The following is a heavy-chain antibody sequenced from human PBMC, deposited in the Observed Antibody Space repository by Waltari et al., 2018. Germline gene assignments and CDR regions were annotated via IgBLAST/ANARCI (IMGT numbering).Heavy chain of an antibody. V-gene: IGHV3-30*18. J-gene: IGHJ4*02. CDR1: GFTFSSYG. D-gene: IGHD2-2*01. CDR2: ISYDGSNK. CDR3: AKDLSSYIVVVPAAIPDY. Sequence: QVQLVESGGGVVQPGRSLRLSCAASGFTFSSYGMHWVRPAPGKGLEWGAVISYDGSNKYYADSVKGRFTISRDNSKNTLYLQMNSLRAEDTAVYYCAKDLSSYIVVVPAAIPDYWGQGTLVTVSS.